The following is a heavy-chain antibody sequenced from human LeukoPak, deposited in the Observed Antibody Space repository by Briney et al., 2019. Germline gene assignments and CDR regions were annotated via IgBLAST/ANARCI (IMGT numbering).Heavy chain of an antibody. CDR1: GYSFTSYW. D-gene: IGHD2-2*01. Sequence: HGESLKISCKGSGYSFTSYWIGWVRQMPGKGLEWMGIIYPGDSDTRYSPSFQGQVTISADKSISTAYLQWSSLKASDTAMYYCARHQDLIPAATIEREYYYYFYMDVWGKGTTVTVSS. CDR3: ARHQDLIPAATIEREYYYYFYMDV. CDR2: IYPGDSDT. V-gene: IGHV5-51*01. J-gene: IGHJ6*03.